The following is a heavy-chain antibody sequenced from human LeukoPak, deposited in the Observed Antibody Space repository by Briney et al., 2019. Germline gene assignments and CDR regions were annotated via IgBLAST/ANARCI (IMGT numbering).Heavy chain of an antibody. D-gene: IGHD6-19*01. Sequence: GGSLRLSCAASGFTFSDYYMSWIRQAPGKGLEWVSGISGSGGSTYYADSVKGRFTISRDNSKNTLYLQMNSLRPEDTAVYYCAKDLTSGWYYFDYWGQGTLVTVSS. CDR2: ISGSGGST. CDR1: GFTFSDYY. V-gene: IGHV3-23*01. J-gene: IGHJ4*02. CDR3: AKDLTSGWYYFDY.